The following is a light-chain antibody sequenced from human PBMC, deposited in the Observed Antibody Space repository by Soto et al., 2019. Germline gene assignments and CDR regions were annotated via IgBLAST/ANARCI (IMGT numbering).Light chain of an antibody. CDR1: QSVSNNY. J-gene: IGKJ1*01. V-gene: IGKV3-20*01. CDR2: GAS. Sequence: EIVLTQSPATLSVFPGEKATLSCGASQSVSNNYLAWYQQKPGQAPRLLIYGASNRATGIPDRFSGSGSGTDFTLTISRLEPEDFAVYYCQQYGSSGTFGQGTKVEIK. CDR3: QQYGSSGT.